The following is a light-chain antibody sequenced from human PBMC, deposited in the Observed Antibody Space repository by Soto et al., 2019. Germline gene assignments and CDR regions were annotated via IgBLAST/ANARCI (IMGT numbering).Light chain of an antibody. J-gene: IGLJ1*01. CDR1: SSDVGTYNY. CDR2: DVS. V-gene: IGLV2-11*01. Sequence: QSALTQPRSVSGSPGQSVTISCTGTSSDVGTYNYVSWYQQHPGKAPKVMIYDVSEQPSGVPDRFSGSKSGNTASLTISGLQAEDEADYYCCSYAGSPRYVFGTGTKLTVL. CDR3: CSYAGSPRYV.